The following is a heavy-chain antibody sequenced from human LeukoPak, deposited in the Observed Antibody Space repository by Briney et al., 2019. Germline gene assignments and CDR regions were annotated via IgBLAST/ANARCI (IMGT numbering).Heavy chain of an antibody. Sequence: GGSLRLSCTASGFTFGDYAMSWVRQAPGKGLEWVGFIRSKAYSGTTEYAASVKGRFTISRDDSKSIAYLQMNSLKTEDTAVYYCAIGCSSTSCSPTSYYYYYGMDVWGQGTTVAVSS. V-gene: IGHV3-49*04. J-gene: IGHJ6*02. D-gene: IGHD2-2*01. CDR1: GFTFGDYA. CDR3: AIGCSSTSCSPTSYYYYYGMDV. CDR2: IRSKAYSGTT.